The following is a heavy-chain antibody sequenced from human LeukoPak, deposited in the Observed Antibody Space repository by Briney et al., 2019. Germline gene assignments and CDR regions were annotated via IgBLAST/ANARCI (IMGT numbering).Heavy chain of an antibody. Sequence: GASVKVSCKASGYTFTGYYMHWVRQAPGQGLEWMGWINPNSGGTNYAQKFQGRVTMTRDTSISTAYMELSRLRSDDTAVYYCARDGRVYCSGGSCYFRYWGQGTLVTVSS. D-gene: IGHD2-15*01. V-gene: IGHV1-2*02. J-gene: IGHJ4*02. CDR1: GYTFTGYY. CDR2: INPNSGGT. CDR3: ARDGRVYCSGGSCYFRY.